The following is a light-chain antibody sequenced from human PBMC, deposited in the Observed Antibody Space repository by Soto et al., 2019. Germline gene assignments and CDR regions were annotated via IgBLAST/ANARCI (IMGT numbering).Light chain of an antibody. CDR1: QSVSSY. V-gene: IGKV3-11*01. CDR2: DAS. CDR3: QQRSNWPPN. Sequence: EIVLTQSPATLSLSPGERATLSCRASQSVSSYLAWYQQKPGQAPRLLIYDASNRATGIPARFSGSGSGTDLTLTISSLEPEDFAVYYCQQRSNWPPNFGGGTKVDIK. J-gene: IGKJ4*01.